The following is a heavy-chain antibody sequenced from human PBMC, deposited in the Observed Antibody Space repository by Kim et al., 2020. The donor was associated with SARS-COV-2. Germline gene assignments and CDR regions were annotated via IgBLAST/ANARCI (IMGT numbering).Heavy chain of an antibody. Sequence: SETLSLTCTVSGGSVGSDNWSWIRQPPGKGMEWIGIVNYSGYATYSPPPKSRVTMSVDTAKNQFPLRLSSVTAADTAAYYCARVRESGSYPGDFAYWGQGVQATVSA. D-gene: IGHD1-26*01. J-gene: IGHJ4*02. V-gene: IGHV4-59*02. CDR3: ARVRESGSYPGDFAY. CDR1: GGSVGSDN. CDR2: VNYSGYA.